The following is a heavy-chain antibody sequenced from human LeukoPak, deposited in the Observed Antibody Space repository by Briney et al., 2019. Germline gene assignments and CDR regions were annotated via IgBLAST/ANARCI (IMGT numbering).Heavy chain of an antibody. CDR2: LNHVGRT. Sequence: SETLSLTCRVYGESFSDYYCAWIRQPPGKGLEWIGELNHVGRTTYNPSLKSRVTISVDTSKNQFSLNLSSVTAADTADYYCARLRVRGYGYGPWEGPTWLDYWGQGTLVTVSS. CDR1: GESFSDYY. D-gene: IGHD5-18*01. J-gene: IGHJ4*02. V-gene: IGHV4-34*01. CDR3: ARLRVRGYGYGPWEGPTWLDY.